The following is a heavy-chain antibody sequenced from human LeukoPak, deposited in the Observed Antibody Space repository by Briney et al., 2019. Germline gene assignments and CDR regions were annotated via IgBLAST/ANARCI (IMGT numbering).Heavy chain of an antibody. Sequence: PSETLSLTCTVSGGSISSSSYYWGWIRQPPGKGLEWIGSIYYSGSTYYNPSLKSRVSMSLDTTRNQFSLKLSPVTAVDTAVYYCARKIDSSGYFSWGQGILVTVSS. V-gene: IGHV4-39*07. J-gene: IGHJ4*02. D-gene: IGHD3-22*01. CDR2: IYYSGST. CDR1: GGSISSSSYY. CDR3: ARKIDSSGYFS.